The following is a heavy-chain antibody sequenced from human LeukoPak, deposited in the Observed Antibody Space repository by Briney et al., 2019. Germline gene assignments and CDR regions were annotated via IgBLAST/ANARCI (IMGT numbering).Heavy chain of an antibody. V-gene: IGHV3-23*01. Sequence: GGSLRLSCAASGFTFSSYAMSWVRQAPGKGLEWVSAISGSGGSTYYADSVKGRFTISRDNSKNTLYLQMNSLRAEDTAVYYCAKDRLGELEMGVYYFDYWGQGTLVTVSS. CDR3: AKDRLGELEMGVYYFDY. CDR2: ISGSGGST. CDR1: GFTFSSYA. J-gene: IGHJ4*02. D-gene: IGHD1-1*01.